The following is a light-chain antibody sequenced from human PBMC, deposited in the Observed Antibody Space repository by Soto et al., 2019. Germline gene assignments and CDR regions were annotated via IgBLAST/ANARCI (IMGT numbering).Light chain of an antibody. CDR3: QQYHNRPPWT. Sequence: EIVMTQSPVTLYVSPGERATLSCRASQTVSNNLAWYQQKPGQAPRLLIYVASTRATGIPARFAGSGSGTEFSLTIRSLQSEDFAIYYCQQYHNRPPWTFGQGTKVEIK. V-gene: IGKV3-15*01. J-gene: IGKJ1*01. CDR1: QTVSNN. CDR2: VAS.